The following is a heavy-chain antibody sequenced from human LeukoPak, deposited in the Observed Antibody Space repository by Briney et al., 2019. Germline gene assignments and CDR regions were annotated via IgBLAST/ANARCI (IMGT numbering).Heavy chain of an antibody. Sequence: ASVKVSCKASGYTFTSYYMHWVRQAPGQGLEWMGIINPSGGSTSYAQKFQGRVTMTRDTSTSTVYMELSSLRSEDTAVYYRARSSITGTTYGYWGQGTLVTVSS. D-gene: IGHD1-20*01. CDR2: INPSGGST. CDR3: ARSSITGTTYGY. V-gene: IGHV1-46*01. CDR1: GYTFTSYY. J-gene: IGHJ4*02.